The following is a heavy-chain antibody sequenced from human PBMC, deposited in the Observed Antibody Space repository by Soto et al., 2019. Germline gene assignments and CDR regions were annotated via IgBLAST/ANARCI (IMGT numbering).Heavy chain of an antibody. CDR2: ISYDGSNK. Sequence: AGGSLRLSCAASGFTFSSYGMHWVRQAPGKGLEWVAVISYDGSNKYYADSVKGRFTISRDNSKNTLYLQMNSLRAEDAAVYYCAKMGTTVTTDFDYWGQGTLVTVSS. V-gene: IGHV3-30*18. CDR1: GFTFSSYG. J-gene: IGHJ4*02. CDR3: AKMGTTVTTDFDY. D-gene: IGHD4-17*01.